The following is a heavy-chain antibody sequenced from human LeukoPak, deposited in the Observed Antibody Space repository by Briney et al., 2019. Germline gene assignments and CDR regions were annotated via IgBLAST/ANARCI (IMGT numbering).Heavy chain of an antibody. CDR1: GFTFNNYA. CDR3: AKGVDGYCSSDSCYAYDC. Sequence: PGGSLRLSCAASGFTFNNYAMSWVRQAPGKGLEWVSGLGGSGGSINYADSVKGRFTISRDNSKNTLYLQMNSLRAEDTAVYWCAKGVDGYCSSDSCYAYDCWGQGTLVTVSP. CDR2: LGGSGGSI. J-gene: IGHJ4*02. D-gene: IGHD2-2*01. V-gene: IGHV3-23*01.